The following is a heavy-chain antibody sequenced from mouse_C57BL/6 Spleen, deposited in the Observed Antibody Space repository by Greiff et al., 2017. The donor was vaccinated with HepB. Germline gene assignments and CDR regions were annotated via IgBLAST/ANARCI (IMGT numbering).Heavy chain of an antibody. Sequence: EVQLQQSGPELVKPGASVKISCKASGYTFTDYYMNWVKQSHGKSLEWIGDINPNNGGTSYNQKFKGKATLTVDKSYNTAYMELSSLTSEDSAVYYWARLGLYYYGSSPWFAYWGRGTLVTVSA. CDR3: ARLGLYYYGSSPWFAY. CDR2: INPNNGGT. J-gene: IGHJ3*01. V-gene: IGHV1-26*01. CDR1: GYTFTDYY. D-gene: IGHD1-1*01.